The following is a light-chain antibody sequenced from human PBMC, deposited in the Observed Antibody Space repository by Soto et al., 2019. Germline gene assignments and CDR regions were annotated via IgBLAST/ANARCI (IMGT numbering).Light chain of an antibody. V-gene: IGLV2-14*03. Sequence: QSALTQPASVSGSPGQSIAISCTGTSSDVGGYNYVSWYQQYPGKAPKLTIYDVSNRPSGVSDRFSGSKSGNTASLTISGLQAEDEADYYCSSYTNSVPPFIFGGGTKLTVL. J-gene: IGLJ2*01. CDR2: DVS. CDR1: SSDVGGYNY. CDR3: SSYTNSVPPFI.